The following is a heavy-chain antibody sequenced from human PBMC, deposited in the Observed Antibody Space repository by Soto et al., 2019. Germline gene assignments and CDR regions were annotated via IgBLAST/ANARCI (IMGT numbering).Heavy chain of an antibody. CDR1: GFTFKNYY. CDR3: TTQRLTLID. D-gene: IGHD3-22*01. Sequence: SLRLSCAASGFTFKNYYMNWVRQAPGKGLEWVGRIKSKTDGGTADYAAPVKGRFTISRDDSKNTLYLQMNSLKIEDTAVYYCTTQRLTLIDWAQGTLVTVSS. V-gene: IGHV3-15*07. CDR2: IKSKTDGGTA. J-gene: IGHJ1*01.